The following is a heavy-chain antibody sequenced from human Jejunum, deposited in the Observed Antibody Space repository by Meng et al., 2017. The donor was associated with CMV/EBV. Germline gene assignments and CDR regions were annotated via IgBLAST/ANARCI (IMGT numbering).Heavy chain of an antibody. CDR1: FTFNDGW. CDR3: ATGHVEGTITTYGALA. CDR2: NKTKIDGERT. Sequence: FTFNDGWMSGDRQARGKGLEWVGRNKTKIDGERTDNAPSARGRITITRDDSKNMLFLQMNSLTPEDTAIYFCATGHVEGTITTYGALAWGQGTLVTVSS. J-gene: IGHJ5*02. D-gene: IGHD3-3*01. V-gene: IGHV3-15*01.